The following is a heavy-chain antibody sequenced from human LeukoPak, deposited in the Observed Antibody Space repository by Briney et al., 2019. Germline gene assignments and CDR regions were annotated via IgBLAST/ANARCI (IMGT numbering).Heavy chain of an antibody. CDR1: GFTFSNAW. D-gene: IGHD3-3*01. V-gene: IGHV3-15*01. J-gene: IGHJ6*03. CDR2: IKSKTDGGTT. Sequence: GGSLRLSCAASGFTFSNAWMSWVRQAPGKGLEWVGRIKSKTDGGTTDYAAPVKGRFTISRDDSKNTLYLQMNSLKTEDTAVYYCTTGSDREERAYYDFWSGYRYYYYMDVWGKGTTVTVSS. CDR3: TTGSDREERAYYDFWSGYRYYYYMDV.